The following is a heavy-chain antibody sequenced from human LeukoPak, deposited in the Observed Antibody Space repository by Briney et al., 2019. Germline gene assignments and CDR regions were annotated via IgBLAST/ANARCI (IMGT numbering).Heavy chain of an antibody. CDR1: GFTFSSYA. J-gene: IGHJ4*02. V-gene: IGHV3-23*01. D-gene: IGHD3-22*01. Sequence: PGGSLRLSCAASGFTFSSYAMSWVRQAPGKGLEWVSAISGSGGSTYYADSVKGRFTISRDNSKNTLYLQMNSLRAVDTAVYYCAKDLRPVYYYDSSGHYPLMSYWGQGTLVTVSS. CDR2: ISGSGGST. CDR3: AKDLRPVYYYDSSGHYPLMSY.